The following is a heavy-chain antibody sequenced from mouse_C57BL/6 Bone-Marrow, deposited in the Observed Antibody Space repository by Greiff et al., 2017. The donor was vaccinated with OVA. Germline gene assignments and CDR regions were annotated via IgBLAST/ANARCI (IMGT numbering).Heavy chain of an antibody. J-gene: IGHJ4*01. Sequence: QVHVKQSGAELARPGASVKLSCKASGYTFTSYGISWVKQRTGQGLEWIGEIYPRSGNTYYNEKFKGKATLTADKASSTAYMELRSLTSKDPAVYFCAKPQQPPYAMDYWGQGTSVTVSS. D-gene: IGHD3-1*01. V-gene: IGHV1-81*01. CDR2: IYPRSGNT. CDR1: GYTFTSYG. CDR3: AKPQQPPYAMDY.